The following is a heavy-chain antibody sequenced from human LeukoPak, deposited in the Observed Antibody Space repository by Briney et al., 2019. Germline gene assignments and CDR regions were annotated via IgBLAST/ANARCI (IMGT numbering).Heavy chain of an antibody. CDR3: ARLSGFYDSTAGYIDY. V-gene: IGHV5-51*01. J-gene: IGHJ4*02. Sequence: GESLKISCEGSGYSFPSYWIGWVRQMPGKRLEWMGAIYPGDSDTKYSPSFQGQVAISADRSISTAYLQWNSLQASDTAMYFCARLSGFYDSTAGYIDYWGQGILVTVSS. CDR2: IYPGDSDT. D-gene: IGHD3-22*01. CDR1: GYSFPSYW.